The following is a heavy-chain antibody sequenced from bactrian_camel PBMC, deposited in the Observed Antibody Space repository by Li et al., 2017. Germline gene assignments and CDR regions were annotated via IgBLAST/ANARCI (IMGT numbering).Heavy chain of an antibody. CDR3: AKDYVDGLGIEY. Sequence: VQLVESGGGSEQVGGSLRLSCVASGNTYSTNCLAWFRQAPVKEREGVIAIYTGDGMTYYSDSVKGRFTISRDDAKNTLYLQLNSLKTEDTAMYYCAKDYVDGLGIEYWGQGTQVTVS. CDR1: GNTYSTNC. J-gene: IGHJ4*01. D-gene: IGHD5*01. CDR2: IYTGDGMT. V-gene: IGHV3S1*01.